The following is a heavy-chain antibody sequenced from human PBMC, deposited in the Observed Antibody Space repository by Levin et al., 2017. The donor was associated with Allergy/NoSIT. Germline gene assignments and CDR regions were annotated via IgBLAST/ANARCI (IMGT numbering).Heavy chain of an antibody. J-gene: IGHJ4*02. V-gene: IGHV1-46*03. Sequence: GESLKISCETSGYSFITYTMHWVRQAPGQGLVWMGIINPSSGSTIHAQKFLGRLTLTRDTSTGTVFMELTRLRSEDTAVYYCARDSGGSGWFATIHNWGQGTLVTVSS. CDR3: ARDSGGSGWFATIHN. D-gene: IGHD6-19*01. CDR2: INPSSGST. CDR1: GYSFITYT.